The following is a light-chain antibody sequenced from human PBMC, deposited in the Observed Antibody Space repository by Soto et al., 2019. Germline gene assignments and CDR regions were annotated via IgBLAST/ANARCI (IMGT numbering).Light chain of an antibody. V-gene: IGKV1-5*01. J-gene: IGKJ1*01. CDR2: DAS. Sequence: DIQMTQSPYTLSASVRDRVTINCRASQSISSWLAWYQYKPGKAPKVLISDASSLETGVPSRFSGSGSGTEFTLTINSLQPDDFATYYCQQYKSYWTFGQGTKVDIK. CDR1: QSISSW. CDR3: QQYKSYWT.